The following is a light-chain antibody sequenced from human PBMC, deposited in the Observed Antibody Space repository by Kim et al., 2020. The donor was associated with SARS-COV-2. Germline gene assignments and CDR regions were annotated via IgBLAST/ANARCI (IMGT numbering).Light chain of an antibody. CDR1: QGIGND. J-gene: IGKJ1*01. CDR2: AAS. CDR3: LQHNDFPWT. Sequence: DIQMTQSPPSLAASVGDRVTITCRASQGIGNDLAWYQQTPGKAPKRLIYAASILQSGVPSRFSGSGSETEFILTINNLQPEDFATYYCLQHNDFPWTFGQGTKVDIK. V-gene: IGKV1-17*02.